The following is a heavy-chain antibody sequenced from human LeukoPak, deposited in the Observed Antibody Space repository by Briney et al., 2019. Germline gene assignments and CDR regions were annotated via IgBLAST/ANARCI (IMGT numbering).Heavy chain of an antibody. CDR2: ITRSGGST. Sequence: PGGSLRLSCAASGFTVSSNYMSWVRQAPGKGLEWVSAITRSGGSTYYADSVKGRFTISRDNSKNTLYLQMNSLRAEDTAVYYCAKQPLVWFGELPYYFDYWGQGTLVTVSS. CDR1: GFTVSSNY. D-gene: IGHD3-10*01. CDR3: AKQPLVWFGELPYYFDY. J-gene: IGHJ4*02. V-gene: IGHV3-23*01.